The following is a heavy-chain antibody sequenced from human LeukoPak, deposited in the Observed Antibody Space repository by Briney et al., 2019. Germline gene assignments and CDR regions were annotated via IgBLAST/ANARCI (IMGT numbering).Heavy chain of an antibody. J-gene: IGHJ3*02. CDR2: ITGRSSIT. Sequence: GGSLRLSCAASGFNFRTFDMSWVRQVPGKGLEWVSYITGRSSITDYADSVKGRFIISRDNSKNTLYLEMNSLRVEDTGLYYCATDRANPGDCFGVTCQRGAFEIWGQGTMVSVSS. CDR3: ATDRANPGDCFGVTCQRGAFEI. CDR1: GFNFRTFD. V-gene: IGHV3-23*01. D-gene: IGHD3-3*01.